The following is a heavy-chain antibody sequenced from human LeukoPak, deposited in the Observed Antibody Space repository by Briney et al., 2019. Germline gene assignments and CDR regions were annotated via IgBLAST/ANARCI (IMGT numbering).Heavy chain of an antibody. CDR1: GFTLSSYW. J-gene: IGHJ4*02. Sequence: GGSLRLSCATSGFTLSSYWMHWVRQVPGKGLEWLSRINNDGVSTSYADSVKGRFTISRDNAKNTLYLRMNSLRAEDTAVYYCAKDNPLNHYFDYWGQGTLVTVSS. V-gene: IGHV3-74*01. CDR2: INNDGVST. D-gene: IGHD1-14*01. CDR3: AKDNPLNHYFDY.